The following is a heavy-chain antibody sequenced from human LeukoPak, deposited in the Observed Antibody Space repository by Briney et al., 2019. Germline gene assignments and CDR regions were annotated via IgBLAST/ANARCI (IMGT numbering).Heavy chain of an antibody. J-gene: IGHJ3*02. D-gene: IGHD1-26*01. V-gene: IGHV1-46*01. Sequence: ASVKVSCKASGYTFTSYYMHWVRQAPGQGLEWMGIINPSGGSTSYAQKFQGRVTMTRDMSTSTVYMELSSLRSEDTAVYYCARGGFGGSYQPVKEDAFDIWGQGTMVTVSS. CDR2: INPSGGST. CDR1: GYTFTSYY. CDR3: ARGGFGGSYQPVKEDAFDI.